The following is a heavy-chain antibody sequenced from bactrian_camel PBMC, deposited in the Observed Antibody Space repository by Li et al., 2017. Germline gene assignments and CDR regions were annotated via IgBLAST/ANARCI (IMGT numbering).Heavy chain of an antibody. Sequence: HVQLVESGGGSVQAGTSLRLSCTYSGFSFDDSDLGWYRQTPEKECELVSSIGTDERTYYADSVKGRFTISEDQAENTLYLQMNSLKPEDTGMYYCAATRQGWCYAARSPAEYNYWGQGTQVTVS. V-gene: IGHV3S63*01. CDR2: IGTDERT. CDR1: GFSFDDSD. J-gene: IGHJ4*01. D-gene: IGHD5*01. CDR3: AATRQGWCYAARSPAEYNY.